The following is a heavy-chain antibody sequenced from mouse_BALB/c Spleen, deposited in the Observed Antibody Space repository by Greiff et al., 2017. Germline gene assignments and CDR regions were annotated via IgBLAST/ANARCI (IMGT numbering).Heavy chain of an antibody. Sequence: VQLQESGAELVRPGASVTLSCKASGYTFTDYEMHWVKQTPVHGLEWIGAIDPETGGTAYNQKFKGKATLTADKSSSTAYMELRSLTSEDSAVYYCTRRDGNYPYFDYWGQGTTLTVSS. CDR3: TRRDGNYPYFDY. J-gene: IGHJ2*01. CDR2: IDPETGGT. D-gene: IGHD2-1*01. V-gene: IGHV1-15*01. CDR1: GYTFTDYE.